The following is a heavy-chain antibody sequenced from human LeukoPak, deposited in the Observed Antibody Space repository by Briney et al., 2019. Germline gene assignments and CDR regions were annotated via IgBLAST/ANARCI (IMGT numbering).Heavy chain of an antibody. J-gene: IGHJ3*02. CDR1: GGSIRSYY. D-gene: IGHD3-22*01. CDR3: ARDKKDYYDSSGYYYFAFDT. V-gene: IGHV4-59*01. Sequence: SETLSLTCTVSGGSIRSYYWSWIRQPPGKGLEWIGYIYYSGSTNYNPSLKSRVTISVDTSKNQFSLKLSSVAAADTAVYYCARDKKDYYDSSGYYYFAFDTWGQGTMVNVSS. CDR2: IYYSGST.